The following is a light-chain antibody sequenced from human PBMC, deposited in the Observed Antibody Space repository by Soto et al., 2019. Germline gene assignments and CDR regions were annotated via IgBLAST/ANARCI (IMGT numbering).Light chain of an antibody. V-gene: IGKV1-17*01. CDR1: QDISNF. J-gene: IGKJ1*01. Sequence: DIQMTQSPSSLSASVGDRVAITCQASQDISNFLNWYQQKPGKAPKRLIYAASSLQSGVPSRFSGGGSGTDFTLTISSLQPEDFATYYCLQHNTYPWTFGQGTKVEIK. CDR3: LQHNTYPWT. CDR2: AAS.